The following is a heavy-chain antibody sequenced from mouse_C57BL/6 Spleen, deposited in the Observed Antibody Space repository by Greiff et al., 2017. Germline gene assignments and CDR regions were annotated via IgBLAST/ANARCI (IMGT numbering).Heavy chain of an antibody. V-gene: IGHV1-61*01. CDR1: GYTFTSYW. CDR3: ARGGTTMGTTRDYKAMDY. J-gene: IGHJ4*01. D-gene: IGHD2-14*01. Sequence: QVQLQQPGAELVRPGSSVKLSCKASGYTFTSYWMDWVKQRPGQGLEWIGNIYPSDSETHYNQKFKDKATLTVDKSSSTAYMQLSSLTSEDSAVYYCARGGTTMGTTRDYKAMDYWGQGTSVTVAS. CDR2: IYPSDSET.